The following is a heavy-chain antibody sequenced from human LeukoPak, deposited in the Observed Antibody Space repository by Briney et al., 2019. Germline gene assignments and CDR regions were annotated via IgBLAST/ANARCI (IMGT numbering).Heavy chain of an antibody. D-gene: IGHD2-2*02. CDR2: IYHSGSA. V-gene: IGHV4-38-2*02. Sequence: PSETLSLTCTVSGYSITSGYNWAWIRQPPGKVLEWIGSIYHSGSAYYNPSLNSRVTTSVDTSKIRFSLKLSSVTAADTAVYYCVRYCSSTTCYTRAVDYWGQGTLVTVSS. CDR3: VRYCSSTTCYTRAVDY. CDR1: GYSITSGYN. J-gene: IGHJ4*02.